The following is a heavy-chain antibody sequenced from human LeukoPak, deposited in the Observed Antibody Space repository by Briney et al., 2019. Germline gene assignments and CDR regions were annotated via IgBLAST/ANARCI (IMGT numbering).Heavy chain of an antibody. CDR2: IYPGDSET. Sequence: KVSCKAFGYTFTNCGISWVRQAPGQGLEWVGIIYPGDSETRYSSSFQGQVTISADKSISTAYLQWSSLKASDTAMYYCARHTRSRPFDYWGQGTLVTVSS. D-gene: IGHD6-13*01. CDR3: ARHTRSRPFDY. CDR1: GYTFTNCG. J-gene: IGHJ4*02. V-gene: IGHV5-51*01.